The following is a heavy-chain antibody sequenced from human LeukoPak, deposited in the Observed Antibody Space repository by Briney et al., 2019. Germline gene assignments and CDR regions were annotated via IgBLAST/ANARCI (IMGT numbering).Heavy chain of an antibody. CDR3: ARGEYSNGYPYRLDS. V-gene: IGHV1-2*02. CDR2: INPKSGDA. D-gene: IGHD3-16*01. CDR1: GSTFSDYH. Sequence: ASVKVSCKASGSTFSDYHINWVRQASGQGPEWMGWINPKSGDASYNQAFQGRVTMTKDTSISTAYMELNRLRSDDTAMYYCARGEYSNGYPYRLDSWGQGTLVTVSS. J-gene: IGHJ4*02.